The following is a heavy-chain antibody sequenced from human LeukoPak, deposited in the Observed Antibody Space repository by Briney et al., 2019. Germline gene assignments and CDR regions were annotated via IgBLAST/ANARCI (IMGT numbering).Heavy chain of an antibody. V-gene: IGHV4-34*01. Sequence: PSETLSLTCAVYGGSFSNYYWTWIRQPPGKGLEWIGEINHSGSTNYNPSLKSRVTISVDTSKNQFSLKLNSVTAADTAVYYCSRSVTTSYYYYGMDVWGQGTTVTVSS. CDR2: INHSGST. CDR1: GGSFSNYY. J-gene: IGHJ6*02. D-gene: IGHD3-3*01. CDR3: SRSVTTSYYYYGMDV.